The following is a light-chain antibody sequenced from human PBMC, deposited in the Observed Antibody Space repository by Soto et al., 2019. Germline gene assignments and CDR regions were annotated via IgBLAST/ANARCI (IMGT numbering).Light chain of an antibody. CDR3: GSYTTSGSVV. V-gene: IGLV2-14*03. CDR2: AVY. Sequence: QSALTQPASVSGSPGQSIAISCTGTSSDVGAYDYVSWYQQHPGKAPKVIISAVYNRPSGVSNRFSGSKSGNTASLTISGLQAEDEADYYCGSYTTSGSVVFGGGTKLTVL. J-gene: IGLJ2*01. CDR1: SSDVGAYDY.